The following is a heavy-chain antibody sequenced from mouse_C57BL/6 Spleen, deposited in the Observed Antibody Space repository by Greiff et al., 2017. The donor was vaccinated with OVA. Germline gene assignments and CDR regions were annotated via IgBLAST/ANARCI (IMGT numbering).Heavy chain of an antibody. J-gene: IGHJ1*03. CDR1: GYTFTDYY. CDR2: IYPGSGNT. V-gene: IGHV1-76*01. Sequence: QVHVKQSGAELVRPGASVKLSCKASGYTFTDYYINWVKQRPGQGLEWIARIYPGSGNTYYNEKFKGKATLTAEKSSSTAYMQLSSLTSEASAVYFCAREEWDYGSSHWYFDVWGTGTTVTVSS. D-gene: IGHD1-1*01. CDR3: AREEWDYGSSHWYFDV.